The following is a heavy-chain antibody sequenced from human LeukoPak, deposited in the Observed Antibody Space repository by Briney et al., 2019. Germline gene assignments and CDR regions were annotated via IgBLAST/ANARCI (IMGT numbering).Heavy chain of an antibody. CDR1: GGTFSSYT. J-gene: IGHJ4*02. D-gene: IGHD1-7*01. Sequence: GASVKVSCKASGGTFSSYTISWVRQAPGQGLEWMGRIIPILGIANYAQKFQGRVTITADKSTSTAYMELSSLRSEDTAVYYCARTEGGTITGTYYFDYRGQGTLVTVSS. CDR3: ARTEGGTITGTYYFDY. V-gene: IGHV1-69*02. CDR2: IIPILGIA.